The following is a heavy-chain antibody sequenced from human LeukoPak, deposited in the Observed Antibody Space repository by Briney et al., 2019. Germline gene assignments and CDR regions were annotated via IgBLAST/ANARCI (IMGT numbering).Heavy chain of an antibody. V-gene: IGHV3-30-3*01. D-gene: IGHD5-18*01. CDR3: ARVTDSYGPIKY. CDR2: ISYDGSNK. Sequence: PGRSLRLSCAASGFTFSSYAMHWVRQAPGKGLEWVAVISYDGSNKYYADSVKGRFTISRDNSKNTLYLQMNSLRAEDTAVYYCARVTDSYGPIKYWGQGTLVTVSS. J-gene: IGHJ4*02. CDR1: GFTFSSYA.